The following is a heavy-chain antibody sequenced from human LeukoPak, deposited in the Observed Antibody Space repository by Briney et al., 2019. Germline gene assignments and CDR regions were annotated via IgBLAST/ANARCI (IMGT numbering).Heavy chain of an antibody. J-gene: IGHJ3*02. D-gene: IGHD3-22*01. Sequence: PSETLSLTCTVSGGSISSYYWSWIWQPPGKGLEWIGYIYYSGSTNYNPSLKSRVTISVDTSKNQFSLKLSSVTAADTAVYYCARDLTSGYSLNDAFDIWGQGTMVTVSS. V-gene: IGHV4-59*01. CDR1: GGSISSYY. CDR2: IYYSGST. CDR3: ARDLTSGYSLNDAFDI.